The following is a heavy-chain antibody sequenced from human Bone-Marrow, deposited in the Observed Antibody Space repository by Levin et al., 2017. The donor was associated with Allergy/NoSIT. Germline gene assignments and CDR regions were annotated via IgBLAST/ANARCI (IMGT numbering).Heavy chain of an antibody. Sequence: GGSLRLSCVVSGFTFSRYAMSWVRQAPGKGLEWVSGISGSGRSTYYADSVRGRFTISRDNAKNTLYLQMKSLRADDTALYYCAKDPFRSTVTTFDYWGQGTLVTVSS. J-gene: IGHJ4*02. D-gene: IGHD4-17*01. CDR2: ISGSGRST. CDR1: GFTFSRYA. CDR3: AKDPFRSTVTTFDY. V-gene: IGHV3-23*01.